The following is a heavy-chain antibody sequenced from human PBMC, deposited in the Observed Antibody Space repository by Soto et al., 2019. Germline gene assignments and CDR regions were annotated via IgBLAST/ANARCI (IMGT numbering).Heavy chain of an antibody. CDR3: ARHRKPAACAGYFDP. V-gene: IGHV5-10-1*01. D-gene: IGHD6-13*01. CDR1: GYSFTTYW. CDR2: IDPSDSYT. J-gene: IGHJ5*02. Sequence: PGESLKISCKGSGYSFTTYWITWVRQRPGKGLEWMGRIDPSDSYTNYGPSFQGHVTITADKSISTAYLQWSSLKDSDTAMYYCARHRKPAACAGYFDPWGQGTLVTVSS.